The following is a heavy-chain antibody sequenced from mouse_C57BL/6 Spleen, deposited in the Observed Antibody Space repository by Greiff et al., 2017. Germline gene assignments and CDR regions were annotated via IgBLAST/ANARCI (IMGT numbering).Heavy chain of an antibody. Sequence: SGAELVKPGASVTISCKASGYAFSSYWMNWVKQRPGKGLEWIGQIYPGDGDTNYNGKFKGKATLTADQSSSTAYMRLSSLTSDDSAVYCWSRDWGYGSSYYAMDYWGQGTSVTVSS. D-gene: IGHD1-1*01. CDR2: IYPGDGDT. V-gene: IGHV1-80*01. J-gene: IGHJ4*01. CDR1: GYAFSSYW. CDR3: SRDWGYGSSYYAMDY.